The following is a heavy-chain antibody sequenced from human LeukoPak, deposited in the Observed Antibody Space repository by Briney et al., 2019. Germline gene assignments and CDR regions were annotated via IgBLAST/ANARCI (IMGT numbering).Heavy chain of an antibody. CDR3: ARDSYDFWSGHGVYYFDY. Sequence: GGSLRLSCAASGFTFSSYAMHWVRQAPGKGLEWVAVISYDGSNKYYADSVKGRFTISRDNSKNTLYLQMNSLRAEDTAVYYCARDSYDFWSGHGVYYFDYWGQGTLVTVSS. J-gene: IGHJ4*02. CDR1: GFTFSSYA. V-gene: IGHV3-30-3*01. D-gene: IGHD3-3*01. CDR2: ISYDGSNK.